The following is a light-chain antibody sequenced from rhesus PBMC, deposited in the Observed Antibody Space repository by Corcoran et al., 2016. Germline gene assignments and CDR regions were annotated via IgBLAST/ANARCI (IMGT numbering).Light chain of an antibody. CDR3: QQHNSYPPT. CDR1: QGISNY. Sequence: DIQMTQSPSSLSASVGDTVTITFRASQGISNYLPWYKQKQGKAPKPLFYYESIWESGVPSRFSGSGSGTDFTLTISSLQPEDFAIYYCQQHNSYPPTFGQGTKVEIK. V-gene: IGKV1S14*01. J-gene: IGKJ1*01. CDR2: YES.